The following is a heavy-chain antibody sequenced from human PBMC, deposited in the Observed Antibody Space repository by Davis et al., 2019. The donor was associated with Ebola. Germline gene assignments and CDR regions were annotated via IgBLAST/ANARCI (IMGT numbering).Heavy chain of an antibody. Sequence: AASVKVSCKASGYTLNSYDINWVRQAAGQGLEWMGWMNPNSGNTGYAQKFQGRITMSRNTSIGTAYMELSSLRSEDTAVYYCARGDSSGWYDFDYWGQGTLVTVSS. J-gene: IGHJ4*02. CDR2: MNPNSGNT. V-gene: IGHV1-8*01. CDR3: ARGDSSGWYDFDY. D-gene: IGHD6-19*01. CDR1: GYTLNSYD.